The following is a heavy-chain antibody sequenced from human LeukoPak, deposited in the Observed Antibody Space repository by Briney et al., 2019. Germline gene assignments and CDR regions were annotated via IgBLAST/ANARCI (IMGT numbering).Heavy chain of an antibody. V-gene: IGHV3-21*01. J-gene: IGHJ4*02. CDR3: ARDGEDSSGWSTYLGWSYYFDY. CDR2: ISSSSSYI. D-gene: IGHD6-19*01. Sequence: GGSLRLSCAASGFTFSSYSMNWVRQAPGKGLEWVSSISSSSSYIYYADSVKGRFTISRDNAKNSLYLQMNSLRAEDTAVYYCARDGEDSSGWSTYLGWSYYFDYWDQGTLVTVSS. CDR1: GFTFSSYS.